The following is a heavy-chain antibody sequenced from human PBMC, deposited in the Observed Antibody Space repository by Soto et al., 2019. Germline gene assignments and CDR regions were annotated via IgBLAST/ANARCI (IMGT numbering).Heavy chain of an antibody. CDR2: IWYDGSNK. D-gene: IGHD5-18*01. V-gene: IGHV3-33*01. Sequence: QVQLVESGGGVVQPGRSLRLSCAASGFTFSSYGMHWVRQAPGKGLEWVAVIWYDGSNKYYADSVKGRFTISRDNSKNTLYLELNSLRAEDTGVYYCARDQDGAVTRDDYGMDVW. J-gene: IGHJ6*01. CDR1: GFTFSSYG. CDR3: ARDQDGAVTRDDYGMDV.